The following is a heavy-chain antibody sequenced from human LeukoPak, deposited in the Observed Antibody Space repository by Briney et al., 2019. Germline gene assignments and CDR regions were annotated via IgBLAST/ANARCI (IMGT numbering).Heavy chain of an antibody. CDR1: GFTFSSYA. J-gene: IGHJ4*02. D-gene: IGHD1-26*01. CDR2: ISGSGGST. CDR3: AKYGGSYHTPFDY. V-gene: IGHV3-23*01. Sequence: GGSLRLSCAASGFTFSSYAMSWVRQAPGKGLEWVSAISGSGGSTYYADSVKGRFTISRDNSKNTLYLQMNSLRAEDTAVYYCAKYGGSYHTPFDYWGQETLVTVSS.